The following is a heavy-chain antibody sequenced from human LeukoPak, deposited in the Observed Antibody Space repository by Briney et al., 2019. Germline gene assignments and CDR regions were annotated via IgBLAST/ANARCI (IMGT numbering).Heavy chain of an antibody. D-gene: IGHD2-2*01. CDR1: GLSFNTYG. CDR2: ISGSGGST. CDR3: AKDELGYCSSTSCSGPHYYHYMDV. V-gene: IGHV3-23*01. J-gene: IGHJ6*03. Sequence: GGSLRLSCVASGLSFNTYGMTWFRQAPGKGLEWVSAISGSGGSTYYADSVKGRFTISRDNSKNTLYLQMNSLRAEDTAVYYCAKDELGYCSSTSCSGPHYYHYMDVWGKGTTVTVSS.